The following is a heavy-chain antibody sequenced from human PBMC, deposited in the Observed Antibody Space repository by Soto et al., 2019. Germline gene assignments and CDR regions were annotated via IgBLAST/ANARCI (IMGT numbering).Heavy chain of an antibody. CDR2: FDPEDGET. D-gene: IGHD3-10*01. CDR1: GYTLTELS. Sequence: ASVKVSCKVSGYTLTELSMHWVRQAPGKGLEWMGGFDPEDGETIYAQKFQGRVTMTEDTSTDTAYMELSSLRSEDTAVYYCATSSWFGELLPPYYYYSGMDVWGQGTTVTVSS. CDR3: ATSSWFGELLPPYYYYSGMDV. V-gene: IGHV1-24*01. J-gene: IGHJ6*02.